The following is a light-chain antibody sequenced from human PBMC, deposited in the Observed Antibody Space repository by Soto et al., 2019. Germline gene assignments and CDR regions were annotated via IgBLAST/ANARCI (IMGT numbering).Light chain of an antibody. Sequence: QSVLTRPASVSGSPGQSITISCTGTSSDVGGYNYVSWYQQHPGKAPKLMISDVSNRPSGVSIRFSGSKSGNTASLTISGLQAVDEADYYCNSYSSSTTLYLFGTGTKVTVL. CDR2: DVS. V-gene: IGLV2-14*01. CDR1: SSDVGGYNY. CDR3: NSYSSSTTLYL. J-gene: IGLJ1*01.